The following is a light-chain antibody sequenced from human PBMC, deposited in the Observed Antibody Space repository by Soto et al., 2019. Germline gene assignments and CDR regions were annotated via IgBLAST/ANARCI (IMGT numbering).Light chain of an antibody. CDR2: KAS. CDR1: QSISSW. J-gene: IGKJ1*01. Sequence: DIPMTQSPSTPSASVGDRVTITCRASQSISSWLAWYQQKPGKAPKLLIYKASSLESGVPSRFSGSGSGTEFTLTISSLQPDDFATYYCQQYNSWWTFGQGTKVEIK. V-gene: IGKV1-5*03. CDR3: QQYNSWWT.